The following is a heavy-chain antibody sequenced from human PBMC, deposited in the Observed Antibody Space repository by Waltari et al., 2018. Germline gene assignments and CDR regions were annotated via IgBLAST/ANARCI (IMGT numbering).Heavy chain of an antibody. Sequence: EVQLVESGGGLVKPGGSLSLSCAASGFTCGSYAMNWVRQAPGKGLEWVSSISTSSNYIYYADSVKGRFTISRDNAKSSLYLQMNSLRAEDTAVYYCARWDVWGYFFDYWGQGTLVTVSS. CDR3: ARWDVWGYFFDY. CDR2: ISTSSNYI. CDR1: GFTCGSYA. J-gene: IGHJ4*02. V-gene: IGHV3-21*01. D-gene: IGHD7-27*01.